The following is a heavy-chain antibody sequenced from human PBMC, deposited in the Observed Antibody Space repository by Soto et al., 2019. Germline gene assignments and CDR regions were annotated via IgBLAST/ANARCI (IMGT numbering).Heavy chain of an antibody. CDR2: ISHDGTKT. V-gene: IGHV3-30*18. D-gene: IGHD5-18*01. Sequence: QVQLVESGGGVAQPGTSLRLACEASGFNFGAYGMHWVRQAPGKGLEWVAVISHDGTKTYYSDSVKGRFTVSRDNSKNMLYVQMVSLRPDGTAVYSCAKDRRDGYTTCSRCYGVDVWGQGTTVTVSS. CDR3: AKDRRDGYTTCSRCYGVDV. CDR1: GFNFGAYG. J-gene: IGHJ6*02.